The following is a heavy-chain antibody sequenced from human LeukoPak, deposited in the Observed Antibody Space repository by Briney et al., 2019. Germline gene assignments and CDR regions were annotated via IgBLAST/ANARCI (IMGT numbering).Heavy chain of an antibody. Sequence: PGGSLRLSCAASGFTFSSYSMNWVRQAPGKGLEWVSSISSSSSYIYYADSVKGRVTISRDNAKNSLYLQMNSLRAEDTAVYYCARVFSRYSVFYYHYYMDVWGKGTTVTVSS. D-gene: IGHD3-9*01. V-gene: IGHV3-21*01. J-gene: IGHJ6*03. CDR3: ARVFSRYSVFYYHYYMDV. CDR2: ISSSSSYI. CDR1: GFTFSSYS.